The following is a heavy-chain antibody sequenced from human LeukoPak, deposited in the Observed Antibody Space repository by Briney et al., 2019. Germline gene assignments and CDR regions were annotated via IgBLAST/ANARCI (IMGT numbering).Heavy chain of an antibody. D-gene: IGHD3-16*02. V-gene: IGHV4-34*01. Sequence: SETLSLTCAVYGGSFSGYYWSWIRQPPGKGLEWIGEINHSGSTNYNPSLKSRVTISVDTSKNQFSLKLSSVTAADTAVYYCARGSYVWGSYRTLNNWFDPGGQGTLVTVSS. CDR2: INHSGST. CDR3: ARGSYVWGSYRTLNNWFDP. CDR1: GGSFSGYY. J-gene: IGHJ5*02.